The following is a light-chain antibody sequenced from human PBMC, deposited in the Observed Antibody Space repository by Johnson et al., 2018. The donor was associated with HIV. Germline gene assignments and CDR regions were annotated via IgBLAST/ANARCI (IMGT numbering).Light chain of an antibody. V-gene: IGLV1-51*02. CDR3: GTWDSSLSAWTRYV. J-gene: IGLJ1*01. CDR2: ETN. CDR1: SSNIGNNY. Sequence: QSVLTQPPSVSAAPGQKVTISCSGSSSNIGNNYVSWYQQLPGTAPKLLICETNKRHSGIPNRFSGSKSGTSATLGITGLQTGDEADYFCGTWDSSLSAWTRYVFGTGTKVTVL.